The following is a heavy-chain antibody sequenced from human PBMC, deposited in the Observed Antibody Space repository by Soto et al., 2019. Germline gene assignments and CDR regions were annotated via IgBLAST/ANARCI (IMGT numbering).Heavy chain of an antibody. Sequence: QVQLVESGGGMVQPGRSLRLSCAASGFTFSNYGMHWVRQAPGKGLEWVAVISYDGSDKYYADSVKGRFSISRDNSKNTLYRQMNSLRAEDTAVYYCAKVTGYWSSYSCRRDYYYYYGMDVWGQGTTVTVSS. J-gene: IGHJ6*02. D-gene: IGHD2-2*01. V-gene: IGHV3-30*18. CDR1: GFTFSNYG. CDR3: AKVTGYWSSYSCRRDYYYYYGMDV. CDR2: ISYDGSDK.